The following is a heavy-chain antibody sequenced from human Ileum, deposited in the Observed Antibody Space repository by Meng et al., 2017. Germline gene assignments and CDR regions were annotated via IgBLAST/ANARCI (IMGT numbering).Heavy chain of an antibody. Sequence: SETLSLTCTVSGGSTSNYWWTWIRQPPGKGLEWIGYVYYTGTTDDNPTPKSRVTISVDTSKNQFSLRLTSVTAADTAVYYYAGILTGLSSWGQGTLVTVSS. J-gene: IGHJ5*02. CDR1: GGSTSNYW. D-gene: IGHD3-10*01. CDR2: VYYTGTT. CDR3: AGILTGLSS. V-gene: IGHV4-59*01.